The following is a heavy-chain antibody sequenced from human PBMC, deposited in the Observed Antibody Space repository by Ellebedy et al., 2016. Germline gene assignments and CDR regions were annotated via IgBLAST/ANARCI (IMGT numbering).Heavy chain of an antibody. Sequence: GESLKISXAVSGFSVSSNDMSWVRQAPGKGLELVSLIYGGGTSYYADSVKGRFTISRDNSKKTLYLQMNGLGVEDTAVYYCVTRHNGAFDLWGQGTMVTVSS. V-gene: IGHV3-53*01. D-gene: IGHD2-8*01. CDR3: VTRHNGAFDL. CDR2: IYGGGTS. CDR1: GFSVSSND. J-gene: IGHJ3*01.